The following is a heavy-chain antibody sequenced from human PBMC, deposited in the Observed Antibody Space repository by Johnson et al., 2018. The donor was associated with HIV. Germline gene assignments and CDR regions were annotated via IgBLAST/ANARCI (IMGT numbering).Heavy chain of an antibody. D-gene: IGHD3-22*01. CDR2: ISYDGSNK. CDR1: GFSFSSYD. CDR3: AKDLQDYYDSSGHDAFDI. J-gene: IGHJ3*02. V-gene: IGHV3-30*18. Sequence: QMLLVESGGGVVQPGRSLRLSCAASGFSFSSYDMHWVRQAPGKGLEWVAVISYDGSNKYYADSVKGRFTISRDNSKNTLYLQMNSLRAEDTAVYYCAKDLQDYYDSSGHDAFDIWGQGTMVTVSS.